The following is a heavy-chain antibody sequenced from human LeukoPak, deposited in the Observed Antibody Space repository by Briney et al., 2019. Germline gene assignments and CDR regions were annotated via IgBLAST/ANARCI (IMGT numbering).Heavy chain of an antibody. Sequence: PSETLSLTCTVSSGSISSYYWSWIRQPPGKGLEWVGHIYYLGSTNYNPSLKSRVTISIDTSKNYFSLKLSSVIAADTAVYYCARDRPGSYWYFDLWGRGTLVTVSS. CDR3: ARDRPGSYWYFDL. D-gene: IGHD3-10*01. CDR1: SGSISSYY. CDR2: IYYLGST. J-gene: IGHJ2*01. V-gene: IGHV4-59*01.